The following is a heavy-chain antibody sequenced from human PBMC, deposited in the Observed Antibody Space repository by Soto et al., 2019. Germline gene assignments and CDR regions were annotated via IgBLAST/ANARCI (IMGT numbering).Heavy chain of an antibody. D-gene: IGHD3-10*01. V-gene: IGHV3-48*03. CDR1: GFTFSSYE. J-gene: IGHJ5*02. CDR2: ISSSGSTI. CDR3: ARVEWRFGETNWFDP. Sequence: PGGSLRLSCAASGFTFSSYEMNWVRQAPGKGLEWVSYISSSGSTIYYADSVKGRFTISRDNAKNSLYLQMNSLRAEDTAVYYCARVEWRFGETNWFDPWGQGTLVTVSS.